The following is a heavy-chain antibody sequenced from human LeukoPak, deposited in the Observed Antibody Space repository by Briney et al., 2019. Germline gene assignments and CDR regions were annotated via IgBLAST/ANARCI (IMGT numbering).Heavy chain of an antibody. Sequence: ASVKVSCKASGYTFTSYGISWVRQAPGQGLEWMGWISAYNGNTNYARKLQGRVTMTTDTSTSTAYMELRSLRSDDTAVYYCARDQYYGSGSHRNYYYYYGMDVWGQGTTVTVSS. CDR1: GYTFTSYG. CDR3: ARDQYYGSGSHRNYYYYYGMDV. V-gene: IGHV1-18*01. CDR2: ISAYNGNT. D-gene: IGHD3-10*01. J-gene: IGHJ6*02.